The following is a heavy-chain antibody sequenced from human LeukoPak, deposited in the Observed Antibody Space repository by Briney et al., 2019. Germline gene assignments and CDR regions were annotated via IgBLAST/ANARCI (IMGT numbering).Heavy chain of an antibody. CDR1: GFTFSNYA. V-gene: IGHV3-23*01. Sequence: GGSLRLSCAASGFTFSNYAMSWVRQAPGKGLEWVSSISGTGGSTYYADSVKGRFTISRDNSNNALFLQMNSLRAEDTAVYYCAKVRTGHYFDYWGQGTLVTVSS. CDR3: AKVRTGHYFDY. CDR2: ISGTGGST. D-gene: IGHD1-1*01. J-gene: IGHJ4*02.